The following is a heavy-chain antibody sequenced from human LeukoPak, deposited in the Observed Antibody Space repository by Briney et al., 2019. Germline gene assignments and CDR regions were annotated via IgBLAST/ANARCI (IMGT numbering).Heavy chain of an antibody. CDR2: IRYDGSNR. D-gene: IGHD1-26*01. CDR3: AQASVGATDYYYDYMDV. CDR1: GFTFSSYG. J-gene: IGHJ6*03. V-gene: IGHV3-30*02. Sequence: PGGSLRLSCAASGFTFSSYGMHWVRQAPGKGQEWVAFIRYDGSNRYYADSVKGRFTISRDNSKNTLYLQMNSLRAEATAVYYCAQASVGATDYYYDYMDVWGKGTTVTVSS.